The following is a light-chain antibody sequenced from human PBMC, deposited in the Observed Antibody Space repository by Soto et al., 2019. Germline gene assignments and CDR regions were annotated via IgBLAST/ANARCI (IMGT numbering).Light chain of an antibody. CDR3: AAWDDSLNGHVV. V-gene: IGLV1-44*01. J-gene: IGLJ2*01. CDR1: SSNIGSNT. CDR2: TNN. Sequence: QSVLTQPPSASGTPGQRVTISCSGSSSNIGSNTVNWYQQLPGTAPKLLIYTNNQRTSGVPDRFSGSKSGTSASLASSGLQSEDEADYYCAAWDDSLNGHVVFGGGTKVTVI.